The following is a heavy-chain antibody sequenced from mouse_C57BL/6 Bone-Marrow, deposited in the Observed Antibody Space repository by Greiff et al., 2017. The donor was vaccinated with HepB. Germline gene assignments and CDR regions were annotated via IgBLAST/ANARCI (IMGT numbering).Heavy chain of an antibody. CDR2: IYPGSGST. D-gene: IGHD1-1*01. CDR3: RYLGFAY. Sequence: QVQLQQSGAELVRPGASVKLSCKASGYTFTSYWITWVKQRPGQGLEWIGDIYPGSGSTNYNEKFKSKATLTVDTSSSTAYMQLSSLTSEDSAVYYCRYLGFAYWGQGTLVTVSA. J-gene: IGHJ3*01. CDR1: GYTFTSYW. V-gene: IGHV1-55*01.